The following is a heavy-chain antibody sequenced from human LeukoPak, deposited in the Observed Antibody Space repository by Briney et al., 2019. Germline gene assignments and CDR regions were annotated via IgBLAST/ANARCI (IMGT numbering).Heavy chain of an antibody. D-gene: IGHD5-18*01. CDR1: GFTFNSYA. CDR2: ISASGGST. CDR3: ARDDTLDY. Sequence: PGGSLRLSCAASGFTFNSYAMTWVRQAPGKGLEWVSGISASGGSTYYADSVKGRFTISRDNAKNSLYLQMNSLRAEDTAVYYCARDDTLDYWGQGTLVTVSS. J-gene: IGHJ4*02. V-gene: IGHV3-23*01.